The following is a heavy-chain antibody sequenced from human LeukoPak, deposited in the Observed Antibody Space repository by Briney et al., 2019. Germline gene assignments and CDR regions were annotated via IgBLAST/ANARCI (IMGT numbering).Heavy chain of an antibody. J-gene: IGHJ5*02. CDR1: GYTFTSYD. D-gene: IGHD6-25*01. CDR2: MNPNSGNT. Sequence: ASVKVSCKASGYTFTSYDINWVRQATGQGLEWMGWMNPNSGNTGYAQKFQGRVTITADESTSTAYMELSSLRSEDTAMYYCARGGGYNWFDPWGQGTLVTVSS. CDR3: ARGGGYNWFDP. V-gene: IGHV1-8*03.